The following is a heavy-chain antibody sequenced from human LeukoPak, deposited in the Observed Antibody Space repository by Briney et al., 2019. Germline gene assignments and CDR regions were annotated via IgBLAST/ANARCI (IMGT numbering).Heavy chain of an antibody. J-gene: IGHJ4*02. V-gene: IGHV3-21*01. CDR2: ISSSSSSI. Sequence: GGSLRLSCVGTGFTFSTYRMNWVRQAPGKGLEWVSPISSSSSSIYYADSVKGRITISRDNAKNSLYLQMNSLRVEDTAVYYCARDKDVYFDYWGQGTLVTVSS. CDR3: ARDKDVYFDY. CDR1: GFTFSTYR.